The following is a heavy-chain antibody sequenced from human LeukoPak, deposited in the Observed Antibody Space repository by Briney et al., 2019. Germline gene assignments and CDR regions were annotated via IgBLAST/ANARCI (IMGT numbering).Heavy chain of an antibody. V-gene: IGHV3-30*02. J-gene: IGHJ4*01. D-gene: IGHD3-10*01. CDR2: IQYDGSIE. CDR1: GFTLSTFG. CDR3: AKDQGVVGSYDY. Sequence: GGALRLSRAATGFTLSTFGMNWVRPAPDKGLAWVAFIQYDGSIEYYADSVKGRFTISRDNSKNTLYLQMNSLRGDDTAVYYCAKDQGVVGSYDYWGHGTLVTVSS.